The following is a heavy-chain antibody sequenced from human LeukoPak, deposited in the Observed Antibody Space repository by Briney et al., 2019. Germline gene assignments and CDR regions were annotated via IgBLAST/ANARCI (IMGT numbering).Heavy chain of an antibody. V-gene: IGHV3-73*01. CDR2: IRSKTKNYAT. D-gene: IGHD3-22*01. J-gene: IGHJ4*02. CDR3: ATTAGYYDSSGYYYFDY. Sequence: PGGSLRLSRAASGFTFSGFAMQWVRQASGKGLEWVGRIRSKTKNYATAYAASLKGRFIVSRDDSKNTAYLEMNSLITEDTAVYYCATTAGYYDSSGYYYFDYWGQGTVVTVSS. CDR1: GFTFSGFA.